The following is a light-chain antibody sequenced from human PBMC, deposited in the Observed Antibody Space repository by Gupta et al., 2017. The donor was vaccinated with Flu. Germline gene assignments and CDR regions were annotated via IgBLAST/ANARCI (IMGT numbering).Light chain of an antibody. Sequence: DVKMTQTPSSLSASIGDRVTITCRTSQSIGSYLHWYQQKPGKAPKFLIYGASTMQTGIPSRFSGSGSGTDFTLTISRLQPEDFATYYCLQGNNFPRTFGQGTKLEV. CDR2: GAS. CDR1: QSIGSY. CDR3: LQGNNFPRT. V-gene: IGKV1-39*01. J-gene: IGKJ1*01.